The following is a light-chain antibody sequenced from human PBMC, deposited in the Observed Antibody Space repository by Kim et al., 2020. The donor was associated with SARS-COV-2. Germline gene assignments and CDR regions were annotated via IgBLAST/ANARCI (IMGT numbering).Light chain of an antibody. J-gene: IGKJ1*01. CDR2: GAS. Sequence: VSPGERAPPSCRASQSVSSNLAWYQQKPGQAPRLLIYGASTRATGVPARFGGSGSGTEFTLTISNLQSEDFAIYYCQLYNHWPLTFGQGTKVDIK. V-gene: IGKV3-15*01. CDR1: QSVSSN. CDR3: QLYNHWPLT.